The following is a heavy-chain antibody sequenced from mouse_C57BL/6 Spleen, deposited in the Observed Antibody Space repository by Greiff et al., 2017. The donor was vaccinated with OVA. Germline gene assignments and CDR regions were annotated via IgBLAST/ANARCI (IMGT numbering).Heavy chain of an antibody. CDR1: GFSLTSYG. CDR3: ARMGEVAY. J-gene: IGHJ3*01. D-gene: IGHD2-13*01. Sequence: VQLVESGPGLVQPSQSLSITCTVSGFSLTSYGVHWVRQSPGKGLEWLGVIWSGGSTDYNAAFISRLSISKDNSKSQVFFKMNSLQADDTAIYHCARMGEVAYWGQGTLVTVSA. V-gene: IGHV2-2*01. CDR2: IWSGGST.